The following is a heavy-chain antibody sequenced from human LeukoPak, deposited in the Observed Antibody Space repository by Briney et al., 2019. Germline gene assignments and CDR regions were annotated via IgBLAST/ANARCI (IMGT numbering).Heavy chain of an antibody. D-gene: IGHD4-17*01. CDR1: GGSISSYY. V-gene: IGHV4-59*01. J-gene: IGHJ4*02. CDR2: IYYSGST. Sequence: PSETLSLTCTVSGGSISSYYWSWIRQPPGKGLEWIGYIYYSGSTNHNPSLKSRVTISVDTSKNQFSLKLSSVTAADTAVYYCARDQDYGDYVFDYWGQGTLVTVSS. CDR3: ARDQDYGDYVFDY.